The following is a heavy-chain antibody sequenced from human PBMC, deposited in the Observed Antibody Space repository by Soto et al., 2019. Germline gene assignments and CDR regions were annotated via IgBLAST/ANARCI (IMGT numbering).Heavy chain of an antibody. J-gene: IGHJ4*02. V-gene: IGHV4-59*01. CDR2: IYYNGNI. CDR3: ATGRVYFGSEY. CDR1: GGSITSYY. D-gene: IGHD3-10*01. Sequence: QVQLQESGPGLVKPLETLSLTCTVPGGSITSYYWSWVRQHPGKGLEWIGYIYYNGNINYNPSLKSRLTLSLDTSKNQFSLRLSSVTAADTAVYYCATGRVYFGSEYWGQGTLVTVSS.